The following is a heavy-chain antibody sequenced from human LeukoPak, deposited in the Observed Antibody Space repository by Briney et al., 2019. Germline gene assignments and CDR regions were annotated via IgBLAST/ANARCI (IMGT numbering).Heavy chain of an antibody. J-gene: IGHJ3*02. V-gene: IGHV1-8*02. Sequence: ASMKVSCKASGGTFSSYAISWVRQATGQGLEWMGWMNPNSGNTGYAQKFQGRVTMTRNTSISTAYMELSSLRSEDTAVYYCARVATFGDAFDIWGQGTMVTVSS. CDR2: MNPNSGNT. D-gene: IGHD2/OR15-2a*01. CDR3: ARVATFGDAFDI. CDR1: GGTFSSYA.